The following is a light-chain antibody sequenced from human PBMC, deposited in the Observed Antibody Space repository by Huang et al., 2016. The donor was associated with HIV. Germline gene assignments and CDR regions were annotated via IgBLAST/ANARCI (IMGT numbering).Light chain of an antibody. J-gene: IGKJ1*01. CDR3: MQALLTPWT. CDR1: QSLLHSNGDNY. V-gene: IGKV2-28*01. Sequence: DIVMTQSPLSLPVTPGEPASISCRSSQSLLHSNGDNYFDWYLQKPGQSPPLLSYLGSTRASGVPDRFSGSGSGTNFTLRINRVEAEDVGVYYCMQALLTPWTFGQGTKVEIK. CDR2: LGS.